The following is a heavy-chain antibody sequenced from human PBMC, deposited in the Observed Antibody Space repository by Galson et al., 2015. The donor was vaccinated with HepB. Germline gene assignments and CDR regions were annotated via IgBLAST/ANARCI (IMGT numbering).Heavy chain of an antibody. CDR3: ARARTLYAAIGY. CDR1: GFTFSSYA. CDR2: IPYDGSNK. Sequence: SLRLSCAASGFTFSSYAMHWVRQAPGKGLEWVAVIPYDGSNKYYADSVKGRFTISRDNSKNTLYLQMNSLRAEDTAVYYCARARTLYAAIGYWGQGTLVTVSS. D-gene: IGHD5-18*01. V-gene: IGHV3-30*04. J-gene: IGHJ4*02.